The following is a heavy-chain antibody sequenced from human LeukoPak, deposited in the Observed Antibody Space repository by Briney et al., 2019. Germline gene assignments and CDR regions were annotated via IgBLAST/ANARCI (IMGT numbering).Heavy chain of an antibody. Sequence: SETLSLTCTVSGGSISSYYWSWIRQPPGKGLEWIRYIYYSGSTNYNPSLKSRVTISVDTSKNQFSLKLSSVTAADTAVYYCARLGYYGSGSLGDWFDPWGQGTLVTVSS. CDR2: IYYSGST. D-gene: IGHD3-10*01. CDR3: ARLGYYGSGSLGDWFDP. J-gene: IGHJ5*02. CDR1: GGSISSYY. V-gene: IGHV4-59*08.